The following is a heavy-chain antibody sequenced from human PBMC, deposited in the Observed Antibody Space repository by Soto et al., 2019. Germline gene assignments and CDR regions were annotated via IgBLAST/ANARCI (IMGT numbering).Heavy chain of an antibody. CDR2: ICHSGST. Sequence: PSQTLCLTCAGSGGSISSSNWWSWVRQPPVKGLEWSGEICHSGSTNDNLSLKSRGTISVVKAKTQFSLKLSSGTAADTVVFDCASFLAAAGTEYWFDPWVQGTLVTVS. CDR3: ASFLAAAGTEYWFDP. V-gene: IGHV4-4*02. D-gene: IGHD6-13*01. J-gene: IGHJ5*02. CDR1: GGSISSSNW.